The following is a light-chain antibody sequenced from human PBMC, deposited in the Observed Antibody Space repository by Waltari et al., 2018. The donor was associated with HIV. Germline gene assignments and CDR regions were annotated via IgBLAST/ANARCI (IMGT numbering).Light chain of an antibody. V-gene: IGLV3-1*01. J-gene: IGLJ2*01. CDR1: KLGEKY. CDR2: QDR. CDR3: QAWDSSTVI. Sequence: SYELTQPPSVSVSPGQTASITCSGEKLGEKYACWYQQKPGQSPVVVIYQDRKRPSGIPERISGSNSWNTATLTINGTQAMDEADYYCQAWDSSTVIFGGGTRLTVL.